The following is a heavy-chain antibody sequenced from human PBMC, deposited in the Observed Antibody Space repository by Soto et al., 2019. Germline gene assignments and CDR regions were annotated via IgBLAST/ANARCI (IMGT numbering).Heavy chain of an antibody. CDR1: GFTFSSYS. J-gene: IGHJ3*02. CDR3: ARVRGGELKAFDI. V-gene: IGHV3-21*01. CDR2: ISSSSSYI. D-gene: IGHD3-16*01. Sequence: EVQLVESGGGLVKPGGSLRLSCAASGFTFSSYSMNWVRQAPGKGLEWVSSISSSSSYIYYADSVKGRFTISRDNAKHSLERKLNSLRAEHTAVYYCARVRGGELKAFDIWGQGTMVTDSS.